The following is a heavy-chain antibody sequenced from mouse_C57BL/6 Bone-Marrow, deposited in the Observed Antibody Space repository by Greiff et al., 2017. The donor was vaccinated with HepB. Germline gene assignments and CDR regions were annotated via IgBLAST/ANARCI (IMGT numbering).Heavy chain of an antibody. CDR1: GFTFSSYA. CDR2: ISSGGDYI. J-gene: IGHJ4*01. D-gene: IGHD1-3*01. V-gene: IGHV5-9-1*02. CDR3: TRRSSNYAIDY. Sequence: EVQVVESGEGLVKPGGSLKLSCAASGFTFSSYAMSWVRQTPEKRLEWVAYISSGGDYIYYADTVKGRFTISRDNARNTLYLQMSSLKSEDTAMYYCTRRSSNYAIDYWGQGTSDTVSS.